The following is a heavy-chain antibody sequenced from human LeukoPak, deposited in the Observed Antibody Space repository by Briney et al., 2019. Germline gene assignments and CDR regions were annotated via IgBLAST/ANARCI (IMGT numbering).Heavy chain of an antibody. D-gene: IGHD3-22*01. V-gene: IGHV3-30*03. CDR3: AIYYDSSGYETMNAFDI. J-gene: IGHJ3*02. CDR2: ISYDGSNK. Sequence: GGSLRLSCAASGFSFSSYGMHWVRKAPGKGLEGVAVISYDGSNKYYADSVKGRFTISRDNSKNTLYLQMNSLRVEDTAVYYCAIYYDSSGYETMNAFDIWGRGTMVTVYS. CDR1: GFSFSSYG.